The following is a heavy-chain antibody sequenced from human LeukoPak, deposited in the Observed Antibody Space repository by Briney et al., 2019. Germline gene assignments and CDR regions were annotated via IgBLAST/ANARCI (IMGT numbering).Heavy chain of an antibody. CDR1: GFTFSSYE. CDR3: ARDRYDILTGYCPLDY. Sequence: PGRSLRLSCAASGFTFSSYEMNWVRQAPGKGLEWVSYIGSSGSTIYYADSVKGRFTISRDNAKNSLYLQMNSLRAEDTAVYYCARDRYDILTGYCPLDYWGQGTLVTVSS. J-gene: IGHJ4*02. CDR2: IGSSGSTI. V-gene: IGHV3-48*03. D-gene: IGHD3-9*01.